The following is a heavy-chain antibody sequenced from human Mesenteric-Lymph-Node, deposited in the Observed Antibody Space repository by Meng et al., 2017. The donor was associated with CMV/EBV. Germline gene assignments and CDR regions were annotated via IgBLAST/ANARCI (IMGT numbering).Heavy chain of an antibody. V-gene: IGHV1-8*01. Sequence: ASVKVSCKASGYTFGNYDISWVRQATGQGLEWMGWVNPNSGNTGYAQKFQGRVTFTTTASISTAYMELYSLSSEDTAVYYCARAIRNLLLSDSWGQGTLVIVSS. CDR1: GYTFGNYD. J-gene: IGHJ4*02. CDR3: ARAIRNLLLSDS. D-gene: IGHD1-14*01. CDR2: VNPNSGNT.